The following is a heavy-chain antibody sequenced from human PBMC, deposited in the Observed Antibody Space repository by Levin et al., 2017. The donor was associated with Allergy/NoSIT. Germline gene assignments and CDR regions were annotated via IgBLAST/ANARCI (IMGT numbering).Heavy chain of an antibody. CDR3: ARGTTFDY. D-gene: IGHD4-17*01. Sequence: GGSLRLSCMAAGSTFTSYAISWVRQAPGPGLEWMGWINTHNGNTNYAQKFQGRVTMATDTSTHTAYMELRGLRSDGTAVYYWARGTTFDYWGQGTLVTVSS. CDR2: INTHNGNT. J-gene: IGHJ4*02. V-gene: IGHV1-18*01. CDR1: GSTFTSYA.